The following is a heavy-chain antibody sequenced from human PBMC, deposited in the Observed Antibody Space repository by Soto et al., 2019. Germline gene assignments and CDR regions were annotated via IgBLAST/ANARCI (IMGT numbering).Heavy chain of an antibody. J-gene: IGHJ6*02. Sequence: QMQLVQGGTEVKKPGTSVKVSCKASGFTFTSSAVQWVRQARGQRLEWIGWIVVGSGNTNYAQKFQERVTITRDMSTSTAYMELSSLRSEDTAVYYCAASDYCGGDCYRPYYYGMDVWGQGTTVTVSS. V-gene: IGHV1-58*01. CDR3: AASDYCGGDCYRPYYYGMDV. D-gene: IGHD2-21*02. CDR2: IVVGSGNT. CDR1: GFTFTSSA.